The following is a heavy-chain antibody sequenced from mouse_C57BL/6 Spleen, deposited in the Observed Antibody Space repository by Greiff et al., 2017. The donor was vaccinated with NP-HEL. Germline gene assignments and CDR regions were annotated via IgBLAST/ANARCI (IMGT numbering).Heavy chain of an antibody. CDR3: ARGGYGSSYGYFDV. CDR1: GYTFTSYW. V-gene: IGHV1-55*01. J-gene: IGHJ1*03. CDR2: IYPGSGST. Sequence: QVQLQQPGAELVKPGASVKMSCKASGYTFTSYWITWVKQRPGQGLEWIGDIYPGSGSTNYNEKFKSKATLTVDTSSSTAYMQLSSLTSEDSAVDYCARGGYGSSYGYFDVWGTGTTVTVSS. D-gene: IGHD1-1*01.